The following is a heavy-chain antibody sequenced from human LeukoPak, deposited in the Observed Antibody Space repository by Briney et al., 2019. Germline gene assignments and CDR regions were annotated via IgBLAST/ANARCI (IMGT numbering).Heavy chain of an antibody. Sequence: ASVKVSCKASGYTFTGYYMHWVRQAPGQGLEWMGWINPNSGGTNYAQKFQGWVTMTRDTSISTAYMELSRLRSDDTAVYYCARDHKGSSWYQVDHYYYYGMDVWGQGTTVTVSS. D-gene: IGHD6-13*01. CDR3: ARDHKGSSWYQVDHYYYYGMDV. CDR2: INPNSGGT. V-gene: IGHV1-2*04. CDR1: GYTFTGYY. J-gene: IGHJ6*02.